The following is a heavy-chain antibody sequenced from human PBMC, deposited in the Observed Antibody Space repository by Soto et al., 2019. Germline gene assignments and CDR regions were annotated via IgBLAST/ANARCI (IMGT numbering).Heavy chain of an antibody. CDR1: GYTSTGYY. CDR2: INPNSGGT. D-gene: IGHD4-17*01. CDR3: ARRPWTTVTKELLFTFGY. J-gene: IGHJ4*02. V-gene: IGHV1-2*04. Sequence: ASVKVSFKASGYTSTGYYLHGVRPAPGQGLEWMGWINPNSGGTNYAQKFQGWVNMTRDTSISTAYMELRRLRSEDTAVDYCARRPWTTVTKELLFTFGYWGQGTLVTVSS.